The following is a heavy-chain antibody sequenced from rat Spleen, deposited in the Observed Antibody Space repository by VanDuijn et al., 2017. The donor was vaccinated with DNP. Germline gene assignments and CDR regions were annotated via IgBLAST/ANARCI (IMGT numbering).Heavy chain of an antibody. V-gene: IGHV5S11*01. Sequence: EVQLVESGGGLVQPGRSMKLSCAASGFTFSHYYMAWVRQAPTKGLEWVASISTGGGNTYYRDSVKGRFTISRDNAKSTLYLQMDSLRSEETATYYCARHREVPTRYAMDAWGQGTSVTVSS. CDR3: ARHREVPTRYAMDA. CDR1: GFTFSHYY. D-gene: IGHD2-1*01. CDR2: ISTGGGNT. J-gene: IGHJ4*01.